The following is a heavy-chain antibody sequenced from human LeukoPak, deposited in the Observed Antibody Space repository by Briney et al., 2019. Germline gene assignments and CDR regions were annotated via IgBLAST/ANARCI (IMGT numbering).Heavy chain of an antibody. J-gene: IGHJ4*02. D-gene: IGHD3-22*01. V-gene: IGHV4-34*01. CDR3: ARQYYYDSSGSPYY. CDR1: GGSFSGYY. Sequence: SETLSLTCAVYGGSFSGYYWSWIRQPPGKGLEWIGEINHSGSTNYNPSLESRVTISVDTSKNQFSLKLSSVTAADTAVYYCARQYYYDSSGSPYYWGQGTLVTVSS. CDR2: INHSGST.